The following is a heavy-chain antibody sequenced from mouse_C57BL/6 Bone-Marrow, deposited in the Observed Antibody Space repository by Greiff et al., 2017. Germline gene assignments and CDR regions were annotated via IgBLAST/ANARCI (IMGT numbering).Heavy chain of an antibody. V-gene: IGHV5-9*01. CDR1: GFTFSSYT. D-gene: IGHD1-1*01. CDR2: ISGGGGNT. Sequence: DVMLVESGGGLVKPGGSLKLSCAASGFTFSSYTMSWVRQTPEKRLEWVATISGGGGNTYYPDSVKGRFTISRDNAKNTLYLQMSSLRSEDTALYYCARRRYYGSSFDYWGQGTTLTVSS. J-gene: IGHJ2*01. CDR3: ARRRYYGSSFDY.